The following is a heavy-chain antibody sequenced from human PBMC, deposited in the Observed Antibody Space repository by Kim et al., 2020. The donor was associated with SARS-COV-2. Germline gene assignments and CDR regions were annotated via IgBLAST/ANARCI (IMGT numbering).Heavy chain of an antibody. V-gene: IGHV4-28*01. J-gene: IGHJ3*02. CDR2: GNH. D-gene: IGHD2-8*01. CDR3: ARRVYAFDI. Sequence: GNHYNSPSLKERGTMSIDTSKTRFSLKLSSVTAADTAVYYCARRVYAFDIWGQGTMVTVSS.